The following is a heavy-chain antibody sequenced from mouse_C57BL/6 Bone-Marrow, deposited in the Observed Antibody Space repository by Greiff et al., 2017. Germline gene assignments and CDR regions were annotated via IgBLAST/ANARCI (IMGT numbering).Heavy chain of an antibody. Sequence: QVQLKQSGAELARPGASVTLSCTASGYTFTSYGISWVKQRTGQGLEWIGEIYPRSGTTYYTVMITGKATLTADTSSNTSYMGLRRLTSEDAADYCCAKRSCRWYFDVWGTGTTVTVSS. J-gene: IGHJ1*03. V-gene: IGHV1-81*01. CDR1: GYTFTSYG. CDR3: AKRSCRWYFDV. CDR2: IYPRSGTT.